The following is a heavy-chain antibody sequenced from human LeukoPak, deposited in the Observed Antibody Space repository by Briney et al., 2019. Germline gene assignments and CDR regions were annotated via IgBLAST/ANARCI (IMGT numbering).Heavy chain of an antibody. CDR2: INHSGST. Sequence: PSETLSLTCAVYGGSFSGYYWSWIRQPPGKGLEWIGEINHSGSTNYNPSLKSRVTISVDTSKNQFSLKLSSVTAADTAVYYCARVGGYSYGYNVLDYWGQGTLVTVSS. V-gene: IGHV4-34*01. CDR3: ARVGGYSYGYNVLDY. D-gene: IGHD5-18*01. CDR1: GGSFSGYY. J-gene: IGHJ4*02.